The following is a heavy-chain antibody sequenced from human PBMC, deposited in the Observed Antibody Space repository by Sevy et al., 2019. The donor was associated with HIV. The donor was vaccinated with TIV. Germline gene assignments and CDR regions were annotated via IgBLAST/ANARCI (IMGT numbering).Heavy chain of an antibody. Sequence: GGSLRLSCAASGFTFSSYGMHWVRQAPGKGLEWVAVISCDGSNKYYADSVNGRFTLSRDNSKNRLYLQMHNLRAEDTAVYYCAKDGCISTSCYRNNWYYYYGMDVWGQGTTVTVSS. D-gene: IGHD2-2*01. V-gene: IGHV3-30*18. J-gene: IGHJ6*02. CDR2: ISCDGSNK. CDR3: AKDGCISTSCYRNNWYYYYGMDV. CDR1: GFTFSSYG.